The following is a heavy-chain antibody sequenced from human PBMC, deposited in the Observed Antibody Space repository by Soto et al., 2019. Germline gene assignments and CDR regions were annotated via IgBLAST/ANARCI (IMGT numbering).Heavy chain of an antibody. D-gene: IGHD3-3*01. J-gene: IGHJ5*02. CDR2: IYYSGST. CDR1: GGSISSYY. Sequence: SETLSLTCTVSGGSISSYYWSWIRQPPGKGLEWIGYIYYSGSTNYNPSLKSRVTISVDTSKNQFSLKLSSVTAADTAVYYCARHSSNMADFWSGYYRGSLYNWFDPWGQGTLVTVSS. CDR3: ARHSSNMADFWSGYYRGSLYNWFDP. V-gene: IGHV4-59*08.